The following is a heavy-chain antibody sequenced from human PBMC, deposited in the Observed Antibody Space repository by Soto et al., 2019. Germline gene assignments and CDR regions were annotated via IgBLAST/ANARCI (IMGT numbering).Heavy chain of an antibody. CDR2: ISSTATYT. J-gene: IGHJ4*02. V-gene: IGHV3-11*06. Sequence: QVHLVESGGALVKPGGSLRLSCAVSGFSFSDYYMNWIRQAPGKGLEWLSYISSTATYTNYADSVRGRFTISIDSAKNSLYLDMNGLRAEDTAVYYCARARLVVEGRFDYWGQGTLVTVSS. CDR1: GFSFSDYY. CDR3: ARARLVVEGRFDY. D-gene: IGHD3-22*01.